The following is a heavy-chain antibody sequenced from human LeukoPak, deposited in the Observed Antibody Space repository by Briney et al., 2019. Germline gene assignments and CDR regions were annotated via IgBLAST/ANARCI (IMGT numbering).Heavy chain of an antibody. CDR2: ISGSGGST. D-gene: IGHD2-2*01. CDR3: AKEIVVVPAANTDY. CDR1: GFTFSNYA. Sequence: GGSLRLSCAASGFTFSNYAMSWVRQAPGKGLEWVSAISGSGGSTYYADSVKGRFTISRDNSKNTLYLQMNSLRAEDTAVYYCAKEIVVVPAANTDYWGQGTLVTVSS. V-gene: IGHV3-23*01. J-gene: IGHJ4*02.